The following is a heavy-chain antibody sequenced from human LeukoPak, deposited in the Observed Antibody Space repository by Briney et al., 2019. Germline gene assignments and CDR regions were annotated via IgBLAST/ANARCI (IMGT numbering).Heavy chain of an antibody. CDR1: GYTFTGYY. J-gene: IGHJ1*01. CDR3: AGAWGDWLLPIEYFRH. CDR2: INPNSGGT. Sequence: ASAKVSCKASGYTFTGYYMHWVRQAPGQGLEWMGWINPNSGGTNYAQKFQGRVTMTRDTSISTAYMELSRLRSDDTAVYYCAGAWGDWLLPIEYFRHWGQGTLVTVSS. D-gene: IGHD3-9*01. V-gene: IGHV1-2*02.